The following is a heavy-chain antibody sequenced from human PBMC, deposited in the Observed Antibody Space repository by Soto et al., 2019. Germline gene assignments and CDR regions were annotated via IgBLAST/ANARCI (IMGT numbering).Heavy chain of an antibody. D-gene: IGHD1-26*01. CDR3: ARDGGRHSGGIDY. V-gene: IGHV1-69*01. CDR1: GGTFSSYS. CDR2: IIPIFGTA. J-gene: IGHJ4*02. Sequence: QVQLVRSGAEVKKPGSSVKVSCKASGGTFSSYSINWVRQALGQGLEWMGEIIPIFGTANYAQKFQGRVTITADESTSTAYMELSSLRSEDTAVYYCARDGGRHSGGIDYWGQGTLVTVSS.